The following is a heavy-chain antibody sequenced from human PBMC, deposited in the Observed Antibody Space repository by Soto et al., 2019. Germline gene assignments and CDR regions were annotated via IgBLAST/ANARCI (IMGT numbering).Heavy chain of an antibody. D-gene: IGHD6-13*01. J-gene: IGHJ6*02. CDR3: ADSSTIYYYGMDV. V-gene: IGHV4-39*01. CDR2: IYYSGST. Sequence: SETLSLTCTVSGGSISSSNYYWGWIRQPPGKGLEWIGSIYYSGSTYYNPSLKSRVTITVDTSKNQFSLKLRSVTAADTAVYYCADSSTIYYYGMDVWGQGTTVTVSS. CDR1: GGSISSSNYY.